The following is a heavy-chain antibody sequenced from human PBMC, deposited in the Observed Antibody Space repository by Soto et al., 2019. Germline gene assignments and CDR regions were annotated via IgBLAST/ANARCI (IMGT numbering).Heavy chain of an antibody. CDR2: ILYDGNNK. CDR1: GFTFSSYG. Sequence: QVQLVESGGGVVQPGRSQRLSCAASGFTFSSYGMHWGRQAPGKGLEWVAAILYDGNNKYYADSVKGRFTISRDNSKDTLYLQMNSLRGEDTAVYYWAKALTGSYYGMDVWGQGTTVIVSS. V-gene: IGHV3-30*18. D-gene: IGHD3-9*01. J-gene: IGHJ6*02. CDR3: AKALTGSYYGMDV.